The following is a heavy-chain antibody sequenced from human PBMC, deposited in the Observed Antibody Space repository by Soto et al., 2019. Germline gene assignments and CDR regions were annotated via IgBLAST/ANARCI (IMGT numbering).Heavy chain of an antibody. J-gene: IGHJ4*02. CDR1: GASVSTGVYY. V-gene: IGHV4-31*03. CDR2: IDNSEIT. Sequence: ASETLSLTCTVSGASVSTGVYYWTWIRHHPGKGLEWIGYIDNSEITYYKPSLTGRVDISVDTPKNEVSLNLQSLTASYTPFYLCAGAVSEFDVRPSRNSYFEKWGKGLLVTASS. CDR3: AGAVSEFDVRPSRNSYFEK. D-gene: IGHD3-10*02.